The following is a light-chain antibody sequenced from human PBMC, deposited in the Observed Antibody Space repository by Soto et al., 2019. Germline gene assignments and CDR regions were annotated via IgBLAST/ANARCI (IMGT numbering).Light chain of an antibody. V-gene: IGLV2-18*02. CDR1: SSDVGSYNR. J-gene: IGLJ2*01. CDR2: GVS. CDR3: SSYTSSSTLL. Sequence: QSALTQPPSVSGSPGQSVTISCTGTSSDVGSYNRVSWYQQPPGTAPKLMIYGVSNRPSGVPDRLSGSKSGNTASLTISGLQAEDEADYYCSSYTSSSTLLFGGGTKLTVL.